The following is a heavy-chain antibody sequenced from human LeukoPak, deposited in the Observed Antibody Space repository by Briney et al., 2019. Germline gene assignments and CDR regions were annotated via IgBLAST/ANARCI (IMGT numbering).Heavy chain of an antibody. Sequence: SVKVSCKASGGTFSSYAINWVRQAPGQGLEWMGGIIPIFGTANYAQKFQGRGTITADESTSTAYMELSSLRSEDTAVYCCATLVVPAANDYWGQGTLVTVSS. J-gene: IGHJ4*02. V-gene: IGHV1-69*13. CDR3: ATLVVPAANDY. CDR1: GGTFSSYA. D-gene: IGHD2-2*01. CDR2: IIPIFGTA.